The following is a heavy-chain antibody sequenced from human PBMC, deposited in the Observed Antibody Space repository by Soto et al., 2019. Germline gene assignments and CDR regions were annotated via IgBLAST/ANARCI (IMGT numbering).Heavy chain of an antibody. V-gene: IGHV4-30-4*01. D-gene: IGHD3-3*01. CDR1: GGSISSGDYY. J-gene: IGHJ5*02. Sequence: TSETLSLTCTVSGGSISSGDYYWSWIRQPPGKGLEWIGYIYYSGSTYYNPSLKSRVTISVDTSKNQFSLKLSSVTAADTAVYYCARGAPKYYDFWSGHNWFDPWGQGTLVTVSS. CDR2: IYYSGST. CDR3: ARGAPKYYDFWSGHNWFDP.